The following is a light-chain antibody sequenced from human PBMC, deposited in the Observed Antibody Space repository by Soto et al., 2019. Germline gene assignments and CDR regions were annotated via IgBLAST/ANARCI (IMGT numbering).Light chain of an antibody. V-gene: IGLV2-14*01. CDR3: SSYTSSSTLGV. Sequence: QSALTQPASVSGSPGQSITISCTAITSDFGGYNYVSWYQHHPGKAPKLMIFEVSNRPSGVPSRFSGSKSGNTASLTISGLQAEDEADYYCSSYTSSSTLGVFGGGTQLTVL. J-gene: IGLJ2*01. CDR1: TSDFGGYNY. CDR2: EVS.